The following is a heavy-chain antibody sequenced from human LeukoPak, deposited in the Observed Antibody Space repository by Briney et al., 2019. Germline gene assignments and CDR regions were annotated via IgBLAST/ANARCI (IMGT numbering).Heavy chain of an antibody. CDR3: ARDRAMVADWYFDL. V-gene: IGHV4-59*01. J-gene: IGHJ2*01. D-gene: IGHD5-18*01. Sequence: SETLSLTCTVSGDSISSYFWSWLRQPPGRGLEWIGYIYYNERSNYNPSLRSRVSISIDTSKNQFSLKLSSVTAAATAVYYCARDRAMVADWYFDLWGRGTLVTVSS. CDR1: GDSISSYF. CDR2: IYYNERS.